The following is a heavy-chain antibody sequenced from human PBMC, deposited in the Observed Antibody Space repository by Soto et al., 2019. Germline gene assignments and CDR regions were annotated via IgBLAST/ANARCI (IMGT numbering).Heavy chain of an antibody. Sequence: SETLSLTRCCYGGSPIRYYWIWFRQPPGKGMEWIGEINHSGSTNYNPSLKSRVTISVDTSKNQFSLKLSSVTAADTALYYFAICWAAAVNNLFDSPSQGAPVP. J-gene: IGHJ5*01. D-gene: IGHD6-13*01. V-gene: IGHV4-34*01. CDR2: INHSGST. CDR3: AICWAAAVNNLFDS. CDR1: GGSPIRYY.